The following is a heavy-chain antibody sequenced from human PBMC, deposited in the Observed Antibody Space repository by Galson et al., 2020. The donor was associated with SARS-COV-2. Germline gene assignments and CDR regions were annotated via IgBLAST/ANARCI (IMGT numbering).Heavy chain of an antibody. D-gene: IGHD2-2*02. Sequence: ASETLSLTCTVSGGSISRNSDYWSWIRQPPGKGLEWIGRIHYSGSTHYNPSLQSRVRLSVDTSKSQFSLSLSSVTAADTAVYYCATHLYTTNDNWFDPWGQGTLVTVSS. CDR3: ATHLYTTNDNWFDP. J-gene: IGHJ5*02. V-gene: IGHV4-39*01. CDR2: IHYSGST. CDR1: GGSISRNSDY.